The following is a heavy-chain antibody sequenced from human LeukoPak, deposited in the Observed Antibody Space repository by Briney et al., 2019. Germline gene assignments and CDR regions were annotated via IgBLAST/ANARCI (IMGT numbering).Heavy chain of an antibody. J-gene: IGHJ4*02. CDR3: GSGSYSHY. CDR2: ISGSGDTT. D-gene: IGHD1-26*01. V-gene: IGHV3-23*01. Sequence: GGSLRLSCGGSGFTFSNYVMNWARQAPGKGLEWISSISGSGDTTDYADPVKGRFTISRDNSKNTLSLHMDSLRAEDTAVYYCGSGSYSHYWGQGTLVAVSS. CDR1: GFTFSNYV.